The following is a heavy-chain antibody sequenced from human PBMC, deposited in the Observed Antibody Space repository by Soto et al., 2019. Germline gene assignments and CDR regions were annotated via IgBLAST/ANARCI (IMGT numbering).Heavy chain of an antibody. D-gene: IGHD1-20*01. V-gene: IGHV3-15*01. J-gene: IGHJ6*02. CDR2: IKSKTDGGPT. Sequence: GGYLRLSSADSGFTFSNPRMSWISQPPGKGLEWVGRIKSKTDGGPTDYAAPVKGRFTISRDDSKNTLYLQMNSLKTEDTAVYYWSTDRYDYGMDVGGQGTSVTVS. CDR1: GFTFSNPR. CDR3: STDRYDYGMDV.